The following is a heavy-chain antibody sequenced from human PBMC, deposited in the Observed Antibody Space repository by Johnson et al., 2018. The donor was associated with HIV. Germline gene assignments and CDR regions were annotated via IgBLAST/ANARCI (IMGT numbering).Heavy chain of an antibody. Sequence: EVQLVESGGALVQPGGSLRLSCAASGITVSSNYMSWVRQAPGKGLEWVAVIFSVGNTYYTDSVRGRFTISRDNSNNMVYLQMNSLRPEDTAVYYCARDGRDMVTRGAFDIWGQGTVVTVSS. V-gene: IGHV3-66*02. D-gene: IGHD5-18*01. CDR2: IFSVGNT. CDR1: GITVSSNY. CDR3: ARDGRDMVTRGAFDI. J-gene: IGHJ3*02.